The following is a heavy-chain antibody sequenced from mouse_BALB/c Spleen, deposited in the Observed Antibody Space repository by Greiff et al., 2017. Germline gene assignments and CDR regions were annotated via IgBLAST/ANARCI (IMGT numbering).Heavy chain of an antibody. CDR3: ARQLGLQGFAY. Sequence: EVQLVESGGGLVQPGGSLKLSCAASGFTFSSYTMSWVRQTPEKRLEWVAYISNGGGSTYYPDTVKGRFTISRDNAKNTLYLQMSSLKSEDTAMYYCARQLGLQGFAYWGQGTLVTVSA. D-gene: IGHD3-1*01. CDR2: ISNGGGST. J-gene: IGHJ3*01. CDR1: GFTFSSYT. V-gene: IGHV5-12-2*01.